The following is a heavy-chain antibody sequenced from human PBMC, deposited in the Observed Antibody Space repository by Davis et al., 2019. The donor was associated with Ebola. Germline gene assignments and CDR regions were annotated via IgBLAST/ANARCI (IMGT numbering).Heavy chain of an antibody. CDR1: GFSLSTDGVA. J-gene: IGHJ5*02. Sequence: SGPTLVKPTQTLTLTCTFSGFSLSTDGVAVGWIRQPPGRALEWLAVIYCDDEKLYRPPLKSRLTNTKDTSKNQVVLTMTNMDPVDTATYYCAHSRYYDSSGYYFSQERAFDPWGQGTLVTVSS. CDR2: IYCDDEK. D-gene: IGHD3-22*01. CDR3: AHSRYYDSSGYYFSQERAFDP. V-gene: IGHV2-5*02.